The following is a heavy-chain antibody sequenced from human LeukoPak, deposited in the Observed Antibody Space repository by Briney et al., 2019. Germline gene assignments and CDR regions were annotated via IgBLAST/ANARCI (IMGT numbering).Heavy chain of an antibody. J-gene: IGHJ2*01. CDR1: GFTFSSYS. D-gene: IGHD2-2*01. Sequence: GGSLRLSCAASGFTFSSYSMNWVRQAPGKGLEWVSSISSSSYIYYADSVKGRFTISRDNAKNSLYLQMNSLRAEDTAVYYCARERCSSTSCYPYYWYFDLWGRGTLVTVSS. V-gene: IGHV3-21*01. CDR3: ARERCSSTSCYPYYWYFDL. CDR2: ISSSSYI.